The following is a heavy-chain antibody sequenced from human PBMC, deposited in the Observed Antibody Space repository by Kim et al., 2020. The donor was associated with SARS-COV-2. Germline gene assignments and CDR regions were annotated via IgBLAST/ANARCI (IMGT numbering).Heavy chain of an antibody. CDR3: ARHIAVNGKNGYFDS. D-gene: IGHD6-19*01. V-gene: IGHV5-51*01. CDR2: IYPGDSDT. Sequence: GESLKISCKASGYTFSNYWIGWVRQMPGQGLEWMGIIYPGDSDTEYNPSFEGQVTITADESISTAYLQWNSLTASDSAKYYCARHIAVNGKNGYFDSWG. J-gene: IGHJ5*01. CDR1: GYTFSNYW.